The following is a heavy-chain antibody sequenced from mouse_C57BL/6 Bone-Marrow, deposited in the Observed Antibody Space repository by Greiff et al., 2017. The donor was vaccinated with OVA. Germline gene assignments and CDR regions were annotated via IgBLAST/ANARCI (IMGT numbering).Heavy chain of an antibody. CDR2: IDPANGNT. CDR3: VIYYGYDRFAY. D-gene: IGHD2-2*01. V-gene: IGHV14-3*01. Sequence: DVQLQESVAELVRPGASVKLSCTASGFTFKNTYMHWVKQRPEQGLEWIGRIDPANGNTKYAPKFQGKATITADTSSNTAYLQLSSLTSEDTAIYYCVIYYGYDRFAYWGQGTLVTVSA. CDR1: GFTFKNTY. J-gene: IGHJ3*01.